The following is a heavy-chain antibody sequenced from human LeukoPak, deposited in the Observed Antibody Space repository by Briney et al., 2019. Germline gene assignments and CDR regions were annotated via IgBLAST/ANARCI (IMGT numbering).Heavy chain of an antibody. V-gene: IGHV3-66*01. CDR2: IYSGGRT. J-gene: IGHJ4*02. Sequence: GGSLRLSCAASGFTVSRNYMSWVRQAPGKGLEWVSVIYSGGRTYYADSVKGRFTISRDNSKNTLYLQMNSLRAEETAVYYCARDGLYSSGWYYFDYWGQGTLVTVSS. D-gene: IGHD6-19*01. CDR1: GFTVSRNY. CDR3: ARDGLYSSGWYYFDY.